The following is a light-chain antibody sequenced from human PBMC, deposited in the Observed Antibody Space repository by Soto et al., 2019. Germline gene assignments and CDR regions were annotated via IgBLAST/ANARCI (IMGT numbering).Light chain of an antibody. CDR1: SSNIGSNT. CDR2: SDN. CDR3: AAWDDSLNGLV. J-gene: IGLJ2*01. Sequence: QSVLTQPPSASGTPGQRVTISCSGSSSNIGSNTVNWYQQLPGTAPKLLIYSDNQRPSGVPDRFSVSKSGTSVSLAISGLQSDYEADYYCAAWDDSLNGLVFGGGTKVTVL. V-gene: IGLV1-44*01.